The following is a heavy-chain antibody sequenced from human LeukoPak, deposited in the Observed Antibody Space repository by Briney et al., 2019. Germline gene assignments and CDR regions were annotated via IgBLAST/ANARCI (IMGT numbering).Heavy chain of an antibody. J-gene: IGHJ4*02. V-gene: IGHV3-49*04. CDR1: GFTFGDYA. CDR2: IRSKVYGGTP. Sequence: GGSLRLSCTASGFTFGDYAMTWVRRAPGKGLEWVGFIRSKVYGGTPEYAASAKGRFTISRDDSKGIAYLQMNSLKTEDTAVYYCTRDQTPYYWGQGTLVTVSS. CDR3: TRDQTPYY.